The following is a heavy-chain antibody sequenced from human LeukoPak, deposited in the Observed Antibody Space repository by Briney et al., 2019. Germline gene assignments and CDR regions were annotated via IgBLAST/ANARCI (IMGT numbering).Heavy chain of an antibody. V-gene: IGHV3-53*01. CDR3: AKDLPVAVAGGYFDY. Sequence: GGSLRLSCAASGFTVSSNYMSWVRQAPGKGLEWVSVIYSGGSTYYADSVKGRFTISRDNSKNTLYLQMNSLRAEDTAVYYCAKDLPVAVAGGYFDYWGQGTLVTVSS. CDR1: GFTVSSNY. CDR2: IYSGGST. D-gene: IGHD6-19*01. J-gene: IGHJ4*02.